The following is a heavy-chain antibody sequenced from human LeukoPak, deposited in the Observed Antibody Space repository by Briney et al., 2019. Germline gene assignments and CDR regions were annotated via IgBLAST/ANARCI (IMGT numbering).Heavy chain of an antibody. CDR1: GFTFNNYE. J-gene: IGHJ4*02. D-gene: IGHD4-17*01. V-gene: IGHV3-48*03. CDR3: ARHSFGDYEFWFDY. CDR2: ISSSGSTI. Sequence: GGSLRLSCAASGFTFNNYEMNWVRQAPGKGLEWVSYISSSGSTIYYADPVKGRFTISRDNAKNSLYLQMNSLRAEDTAVYYCARHSFGDYEFWFDYWGQGTLVTVSS.